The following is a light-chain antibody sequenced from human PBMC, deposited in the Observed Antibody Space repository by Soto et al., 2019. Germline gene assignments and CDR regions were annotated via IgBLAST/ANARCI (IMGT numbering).Light chain of an antibody. CDR2: GAS. CDR1: QSISTF. V-gene: IGKV1-39*01. CDR3: QQTYSARWT. Sequence: DIQMTQSPSSLSASVGDRVTITCRASQSISTFFNWYQQKPGKAPNLLIYGASTLQSGVPSRFSGSGSGTDFTLTISSRQPEDFSTYYCQQTYSARWTFGQGTKVEIK. J-gene: IGKJ1*01.